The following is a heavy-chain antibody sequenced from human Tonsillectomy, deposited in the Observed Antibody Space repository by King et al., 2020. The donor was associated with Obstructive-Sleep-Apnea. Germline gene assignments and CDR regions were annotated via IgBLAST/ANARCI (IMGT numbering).Heavy chain of an antibody. CDR2: IYYSENT. CDR3: AGRKDYGDYEDWYFDL. J-gene: IGHJ2*01. D-gene: IGHD4-17*01. CDR1: GGSVRNYY. Sequence: QLQESGPGLVEPSETLSLTCTVSGGSVRNYYWSWIRQPPGKGLEWIGYIYYSENTNYNPSLKNRVTLSVDTSKNHFSLKLSSVTAADTAMYYCAGRKDYGDYEDWYFDLWGRGTLVTVSS. V-gene: IGHV4-59*02.